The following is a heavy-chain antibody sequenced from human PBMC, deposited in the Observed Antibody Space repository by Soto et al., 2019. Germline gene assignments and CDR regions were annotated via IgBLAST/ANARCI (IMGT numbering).Heavy chain of an antibody. CDR2: IIPIFGTA. Sequence: QVQLVQSGAEVKKPGSSVKVSCKASGGTFSSYAISWVRQAPGQGLEWMGGIIPIFGTANYAQKFQGRVTIIVDESTSTAYMELSSLRSEDTAVYYCARPINSNYSSIWYYHYYYYYGMDVWGQGTTVTVSS. D-gene: IGHD6-13*01. CDR3: ARPINSNYSSIWYYHYYYYYGMDV. V-gene: IGHV1-69*01. CDR1: GGTFSSYA. J-gene: IGHJ6*02.